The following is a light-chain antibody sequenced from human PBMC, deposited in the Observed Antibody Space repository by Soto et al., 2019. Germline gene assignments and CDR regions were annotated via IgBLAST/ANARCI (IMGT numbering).Light chain of an antibody. CDR1: QNISRS. CDR2: GTS. J-gene: IGKJ5*01. Sequence: EIVMTQSPVTLSVSPGERATLSCRASQNISRSLAWYQQKPGQRPSLLIYGTSTRAGGVPARFSGGGSGTEFTLTITSLQSEDFAVYYCHPYNGWPITFGQGTRREIK. CDR3: HPYNGWPIT. V-gene: IGKV3-15*01.